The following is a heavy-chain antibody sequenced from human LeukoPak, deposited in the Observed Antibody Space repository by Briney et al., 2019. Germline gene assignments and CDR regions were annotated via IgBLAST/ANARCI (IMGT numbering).Heavy chain of an antibody. V-gene: IGHV3-53*01. CDR3: ARESSITYAAFDF. CDR2: ISSGGIT. Sequence: GGSLRLSCAASGFTFSTYWMHWVRQAPGKGLEWVSLISSGGITYHADSVKGRFTISRDDSKNTLSLQMDSLRGEDTAVYYCARESSITYAAFDFWGQGTMVTVSS. D-gene: IGHD5-12*01. CDR1: GFTFSTYW. J-gene: IGHJ3*01.